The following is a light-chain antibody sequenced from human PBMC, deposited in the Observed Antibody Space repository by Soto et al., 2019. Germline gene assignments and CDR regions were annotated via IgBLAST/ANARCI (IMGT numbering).Light chain of an antibody. CDR1: SSNIGAGYD. Sequence: QSVLTQPPSVSGAPGQRVTISCTGSSSNIGAGYDVHWYQQLPGTAPKLLIFDTTNRPSGVPDRFSGSKSGNTASLTVSGLQAEDEAHYYCSSHAGSNPYVFGAGTKVTVL. CDR2: DTT. V-gene: IGLV1-40*01. J-gene: IGLJ1*01. CDR3: SSHAGSNPYV.